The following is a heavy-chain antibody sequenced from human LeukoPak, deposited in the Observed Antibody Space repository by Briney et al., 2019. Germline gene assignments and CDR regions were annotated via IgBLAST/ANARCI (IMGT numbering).Heavy chain of an antibody. Sequence: PSETLSLTCTVSGGSISSYYWSWIRQPPGKGLEWIGYIYYSGSTNYNPSLKSRVTISVDTSKNQFSLKLSSVTTADTAVFYCARHAPSDTTGWYYFDYWGQGTLVTVPS. CDR3: ARHAPSDTTGWYYFDY. D-gene: IGHD6-19*01. V-gene: IGHV4-59*08. CDR1: GGSISSYY. CDR2: IYYSGST. J-gene: IGHJ4*02.